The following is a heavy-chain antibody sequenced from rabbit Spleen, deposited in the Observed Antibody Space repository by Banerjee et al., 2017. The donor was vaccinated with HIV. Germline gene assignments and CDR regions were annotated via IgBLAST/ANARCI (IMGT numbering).Heavy chain of an antibody. CDR3: ARDLAGAIGWNFYL. D-gene: IGHD4-1*01. CDR2: INAATAKP. J-gene: IGHJ4*01. V-gene: IGHV1S45*01. CDR1: GISFSDRDV. Sequence: QEQLVESGGGLVKPGASLTITCTASGISFSDRDVMCWVRQAPGKGLEWIACINAATAKPVYATWAKGRFTISRTSSTTVTLQMTSLTAADTATYFCARDLAGAIGWNFYLWGQGTLVTVS.